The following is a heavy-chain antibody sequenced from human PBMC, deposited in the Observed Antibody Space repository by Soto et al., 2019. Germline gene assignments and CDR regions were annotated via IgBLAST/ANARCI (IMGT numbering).Heavy chain of an antibody. CDR3: SRLEKVGFWFDP. V-gene: IGHV4-34*01. CDR1: GGSFSDYY. D-gene: IGHD3-10*01. J-gene: IGHJ5*02. Sequence: QVQLQQWGAGLLKPSETLSLSCAVYGGSFSDYYWSWIRQTPGKGLEWIGEINHSGSTNYNPSLRSRVTVAVDTSKNHCSLKLSSVTAADTAVYYCSRLEKVGFWFDPWGQGTLVTVSS. CDR2: INHSGST.